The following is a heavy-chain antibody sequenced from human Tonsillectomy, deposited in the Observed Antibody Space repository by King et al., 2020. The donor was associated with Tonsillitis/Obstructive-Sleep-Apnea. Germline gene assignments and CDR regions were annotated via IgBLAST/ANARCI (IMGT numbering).Heavy chain of an antibody. CDR2: IYYSGST. J-gene: IGHJ4*02. CDR1: GGSISSYY. V-gene: IGHV4-59*08. D-gene: IGHD3-10*01. CDR3: ARHWYGGAYYFDY. Sequence: QLQESGPGLVKPSETLSLTCTVSGGSISSYYWSWIRQPPGKGLEWIGYIYYSGSTNYNPSLKSRVTISVDTSKNQVSLKLSSVTAADAAVYYCARHWYGGAYYFDYWGQGTLVTVSS.